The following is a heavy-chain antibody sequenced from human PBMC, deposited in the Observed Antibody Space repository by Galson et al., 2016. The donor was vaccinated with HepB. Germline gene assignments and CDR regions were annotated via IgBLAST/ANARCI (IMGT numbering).Heavy chain of an antibody. CDR2: ISSDGNNE. CDR1: GFTFSKYA. CDR3: AKDSSSAL. J-gene: IGHJ2*01. V-gene: IGHV3-30*04. Sequence: SLRLSCAASGFTFSKYAMHWVRQAPGKGLEWVAVISSDGNNEYYADSVKGRFTISRDNSKNTLDLQMNSLRAEDTAVYYCAKDSSSALWGRGSLVTVSS. D-gene: IGHD6-6*01.